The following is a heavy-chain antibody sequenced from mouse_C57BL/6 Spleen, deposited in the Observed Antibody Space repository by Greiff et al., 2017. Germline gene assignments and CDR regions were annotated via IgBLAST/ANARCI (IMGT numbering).Heavy chain of an antibody. CDR3: ARNGYYEEVPWFAY. Sequence: VQLQQPGAELVKPGASVKLSCKASGYTFTSYWMHWVKQRPGQGLEWIGMIHPNSGSTNYNEKFKSKATLTVDKSSSTAYMQLSSLTSEDSAVYYFARNGYYEEVPWFAYWGQGTLVTVSA. CDR2: IHPNSGST. D-gene: IGHD2-3*01. CDR1: GYTFTSYW. J-gene: IGHJ3*01. V-gene: IGHV1-64*01.